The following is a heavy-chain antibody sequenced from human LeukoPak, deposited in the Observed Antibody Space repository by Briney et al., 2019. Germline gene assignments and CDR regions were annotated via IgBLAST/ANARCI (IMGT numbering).Heavy chain of an antibody. CDR2: IDYSGST. D-gene: IGHD2-15*01. V-gene: IGHV4-39*01. CDR3: ASLPRYCSGGTCRDTFDI. J-gene: IGHJ3*02. Sequence: PSETLSLTCTVSGGSISSSSYYWGWIRQPPGKGLEGIGSIDYSGSTYYNPTLKSRVTISVDTSKSLFSLKLSSVTAADTAMYYCASLPRYCSGGTCRDTFDIWGQGTMVTVSS. CDR1: GGSISSSSYY.